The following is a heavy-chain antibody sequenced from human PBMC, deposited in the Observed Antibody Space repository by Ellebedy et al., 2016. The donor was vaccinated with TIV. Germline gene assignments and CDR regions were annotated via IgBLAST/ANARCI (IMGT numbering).Heavy chain of an antibody. J-gene: IGHJ4*02. CDR1: GFSVSGAY. CDR3: ARDRERSGYYGF. CDR2: FYRGGDT. Sequence: GESLKISCAASGFSVSGAYMSWVRQAPGRSLERVSLFYRGGDTSYADSVKGRFTISADSSENTLYLQMNSLRADDTAVYYCARDRERSGYYGFWGQGTLVTVSS. D-gene: IGHD3-3*01. V-gene: IGHV3-66*01.